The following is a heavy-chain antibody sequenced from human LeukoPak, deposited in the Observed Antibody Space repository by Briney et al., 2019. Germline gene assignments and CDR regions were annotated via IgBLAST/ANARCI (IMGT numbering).Heavy chain of an antibody. Sequence: GGSLRLSCAASGFTVSSNYMSWVRQAPGKGLEWVSVIYSGGSTYYADSVKGRFTISRDNSKNTLYLQMNSLRAEDTAVYYCAKGDIVVVPAANWFDPWGQGTLVTVSS. CDR2: IYSGGST. D-gene: IGHD2-2*01. CDR1: GFTVSSNY. CDR3: AKGDIVVVPAANWFDP. V-gene: IGHV3-53*01. J-gene: IGHJ5*02.